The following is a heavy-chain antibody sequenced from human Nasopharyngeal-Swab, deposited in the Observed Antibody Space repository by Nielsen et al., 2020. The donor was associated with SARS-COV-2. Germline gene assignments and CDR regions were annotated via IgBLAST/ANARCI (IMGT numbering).Heavy chain of an antibody. CDR2: IKQDGSEK. D-gene: IGHD5-18*01. CDR3: AKGSYGYEY. CDR1: GFTFSRSW. V-gene: IGHV3-7*03. J-gene: IGHJ4*02. Sequence: GGSLRLSCAASGFTFSRSWMSWVRQAPGKGLEWVANIKQDGSEKYYVDSVKGRFTISRDNAKNSLYLQMNSLRAEDTAVYYCAKGSYGYEYWGQGTLVTVSS.